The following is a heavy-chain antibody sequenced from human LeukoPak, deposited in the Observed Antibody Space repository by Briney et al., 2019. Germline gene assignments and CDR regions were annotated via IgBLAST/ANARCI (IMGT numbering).Heavy chain of an antibody. V-gene: IGHV3-23*01. CDR1: GFTFSSYA. CDR3: AKGGRGGAITMVRGVKGDYYYMDV. D-gene: IGHD3-10*01. CDR2: ISGSGGST. J-gene: IGHJ6*03. Sequence: GGPLRLSCAASGFTFSSYAMSWVRQAPGKGLEWVSAISGSGGSTYYADSVKVRFTISRDNSKNTLYLQMNILRAENTAVYYCAKGGRGGAITMVRGVKGDYYYMDVWGKGTTVTISS.